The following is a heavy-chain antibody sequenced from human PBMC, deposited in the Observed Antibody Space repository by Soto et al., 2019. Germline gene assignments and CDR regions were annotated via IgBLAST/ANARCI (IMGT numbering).Heavy chain of an antibody. D-gene: IGHD6-19*01. CDR2: IYYSGST. J-gene: IGHJ2*01. CDR1: GGSISSGGYY. V-gene: IGHV4-31*03. CDR3: ARDGRSSGWLHWYFDL. Sequence: QVQLQESGPGLVKPSQTLSLTCTVSGGSISSGGYYWSWIRQHPGKGLEWIGYIYYSGSTYYNPSLKSRVTISVDTSKNQFSLKLSSVTAADTAVYYCARDGRSSGWLHWYFDLWGRGTLVTVSS.